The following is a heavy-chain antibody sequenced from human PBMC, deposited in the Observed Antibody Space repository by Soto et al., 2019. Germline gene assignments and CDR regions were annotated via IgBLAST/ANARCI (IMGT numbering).Heavy chain of an antibody. D-gene: IGHD3-22*01. CDR3: TTTDTNVDSIVVAY. CDR2: ITWKSGSK. J-gene: IGHJ4*02. CDR1: GFTFDDYA. Sequence: EVQLVESGGGLVQPGRYLRLSCAASGFTFDDYAMHWVRQPPGKGLEWVSGITWKSGSKDYADSVTGRFTLSRDNRKNAMYLQMNSLRGEDSALYDCTTTDTNVDSIVVAYWGQGTLVTVSS. V-gene: IGHV3-9*01.